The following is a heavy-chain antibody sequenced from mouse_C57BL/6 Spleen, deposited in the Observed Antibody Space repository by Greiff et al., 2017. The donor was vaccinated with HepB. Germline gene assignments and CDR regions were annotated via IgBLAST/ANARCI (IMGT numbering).Heavy chain of an antibody. V-gene: IGHV1-47*01. CDR2: FHPYNDDT. J-gene: IGHJ1*03. Sequence: QVQLQQSGAELVKPGASVKMSCMASGYTFTTYPIEWMKQNHGKSLEWIGNFHPYNDDTKYNEKFKGKATLTVEKSSSTVYLELSRLTSDDSAVYYCARHGSSYGYWYFDVWGTGTTVTVSS. CDR3: ARHGSSYGYWYFDV. D-gene: IGHD1-1*01. CDR1: GYTFTTYP.